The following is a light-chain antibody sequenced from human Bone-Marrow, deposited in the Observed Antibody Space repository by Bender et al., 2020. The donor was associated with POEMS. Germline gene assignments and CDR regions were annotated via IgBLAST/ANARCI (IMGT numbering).Light chain of an antibody. CDR1: NSDIGSNY. CDR3: AAWDDSLDGRGL. CDR2: RNT. Sequence: QSGLTQPPSASGTPGQTVTISCSGGNSDIGSNYVYWYQYVPGTAPKLLIYRNTQRRPGVPDRFSGSKSGTSASLAISGLRPEDEAEYFCAAWDDSLDGRGLFGGGTKLTVL. J-gene: IGLJ3*02. V-gene: IGLV1-47*01.